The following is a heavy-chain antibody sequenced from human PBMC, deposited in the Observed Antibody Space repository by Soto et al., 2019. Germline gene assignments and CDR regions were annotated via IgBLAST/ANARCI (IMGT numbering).Heavy chain of an antibody. CDR1: GYCFTSYW. Sequence: GESLKISCKGSGYCFTSYWIAWVRQMPGKGLEWMAIINPGDSDTRYSPSFQGQVTMSADKSINTAYLQWSSLKASDTAMYYCARTYSTGWYDHWGQGTLVTVSS. J-gene: IGHJ5*02. CDR3: ARTYSTGWYDH. D-gene: IGHD6-19*01. V-gene: IGHV5-51*01. CDR2: INPGDSDT.